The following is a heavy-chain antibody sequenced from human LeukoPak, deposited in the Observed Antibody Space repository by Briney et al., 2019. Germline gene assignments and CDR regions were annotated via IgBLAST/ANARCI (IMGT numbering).Heavy chain of an antibody. Sequence: SETLSLTCAVYGGSFSGYYWSWIRQPPGKGLEWIGEINHSGSTNHNPSLKSRVTISVDTSKNQFSLKLSSVTAADTAVYYCARLRVIFWGFDIWGQGTMVTVSS. J-gene: IGHJ3*02. CDR2: INHSGST. D-gene: IGHD3-16*01. CDR3: ARLRVIFWGFDI. V-gene: IGHV4-34*01. CDR1: GGSFSGYY.